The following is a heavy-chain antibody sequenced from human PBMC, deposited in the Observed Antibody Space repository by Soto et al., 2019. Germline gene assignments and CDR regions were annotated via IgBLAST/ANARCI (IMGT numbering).Heavy chain of an antibody. Sequence: GGSLRLSCAASGFTFSSYGMHWVRQAPGKGLEWVAVISYDGSNKYYADSVKGRFTISRDNSKNTLYLQMNSLRAEDTAVYYCVLSGTDFDYWGQGTLVTVSS. CDR2: ISYDGSNK. CDR1: GFTFSSYG. V-gene: IGHV3-30*03. CDR3: VLSGTDFDY. D-gene: IGHD6-25*01. J-gene: IGHJ4*02.